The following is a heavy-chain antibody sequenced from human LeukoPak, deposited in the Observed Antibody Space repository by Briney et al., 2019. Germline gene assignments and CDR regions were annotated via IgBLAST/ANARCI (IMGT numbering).Heavy chain of an antibody. D-gene: IGHD5-12*01. CDR3: AKDRGWLPRTIGMGV. CDR2: ISYDGSNK. Sequence: TGGSLRLSCAASGFTFSSYGMHWVRQAPGKGLEWVAVISYDGSNKYYADSVKGRFTISRDNSKNTLYLQMNSLRAEDTAVYYCAKDRGWLPRTIGMGVWGQGTTVTVSS. V-gene: IGHV3-30*18. J-gene: IGHJ6*02. CDR1: GFTFSSYG.